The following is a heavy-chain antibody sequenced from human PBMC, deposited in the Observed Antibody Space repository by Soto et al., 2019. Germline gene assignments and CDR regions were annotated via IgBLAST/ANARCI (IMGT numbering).Heavy chain of an antibody. D-gene: IGHD3-10*01. CDR1: GFTFSSYA. J-gene: IGHJ4*02. V-gene: IGHV3-23*01. Sequence: GGSLRLSCAASGFTFSSYAMNWVRQAPGKGLEWVSAISGSGGSTYFTDSVKGRFTISRDNSRNTLYLQLNSLRAEDTAVYYCAKANNFRGAGYFDYWGQGTLVTVSS. CDR3: AKANNFRGAGYFDY. CDR2: ISGSGGST.